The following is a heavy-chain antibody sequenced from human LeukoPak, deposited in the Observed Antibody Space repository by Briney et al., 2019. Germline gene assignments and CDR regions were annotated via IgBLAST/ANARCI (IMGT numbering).Heavy chain of an antibody. V-gene: IGHV4-34*01. D-gene: IGHD2-15*01. J-gene: IGHJ3*02. Sequence: KPSETLSLTCAVYGGSFSGYYWSWIRQPPGKGLEWIGEINRSGSTNYNPSLKSRVTIAVDTSKDQFSLKLSSVTAADTAVYYCARGRRREGGGSRDAFDIWGQGTMVTVSS. CDR2: INRSGST. CDR3: ARGRRREGGGSRDAFDI. CDR1: GGSFSGYY.